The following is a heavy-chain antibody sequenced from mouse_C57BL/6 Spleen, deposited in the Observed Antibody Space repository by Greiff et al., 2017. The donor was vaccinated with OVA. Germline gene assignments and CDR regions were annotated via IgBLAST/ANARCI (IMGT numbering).Heavy chain of an antibody. CDR2: INPNNGGT. CDR3: ARARDYYGSSYVGFAY. D-gene: IGHD1-1*01. Sequence: VQLQQSGPELVKPGASVKIPCKASGYTFTDYNMDWVKQSHGKSLEWIGDINPNNGGTIYNQKFKGKATLTVDKSSSTAYMELRSLTSEDTAVYYCARARDYYGSSYVGFAYWGQGTLVTVSA. J-gene: IGHJ3*01. V-gene: IGHV1-18*01. CDR1: GYTFTDYN.